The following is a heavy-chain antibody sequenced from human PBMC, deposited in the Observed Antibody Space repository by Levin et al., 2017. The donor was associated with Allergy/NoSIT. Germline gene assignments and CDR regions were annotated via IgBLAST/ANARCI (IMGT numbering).Heavy chain of an antibody. Sequence: TGGSLRLSCAASGFTFSDYYMSWIRQAPGKGLEWVSYISSSGSTVDYADSVKGRFTISRDNAKNSLYLQMNSLRAEDSAVYYCARDQPVRMATSTNDYWGQGTLVTVSS. CDR1: GFTFSDYY. V-gene: IGHV3-11*01. CDR2: ISSSGSTV. D-gene: IGHD5-24*01. J-gene: IGHJ4*02. CDR3: ARDQPVRMATSTNDY.